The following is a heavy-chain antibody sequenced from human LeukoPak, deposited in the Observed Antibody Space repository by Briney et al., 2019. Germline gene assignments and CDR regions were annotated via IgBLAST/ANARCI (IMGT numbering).Heavy chain of an antibody. D-gene: IGHD3-3*01. CDR2: IRYDGSNK. Sequence: GGSLRLSCAASGFTFSSYGMHWVRQAPGKGLEWVAFIRYDGSNKYYADSVKGRFTISRDNSKNTLYLQMNSLRAEDTAVYYCAKYSYDGDFWSGYIPYAFDIWGQGTMDTVSS. CDR1: GFTFSSYG. J-gene: IGHJ3*02. V-gene: IGHV3-30*02. CDR3: AKYSYDGDFWSGYIPYAFDI.